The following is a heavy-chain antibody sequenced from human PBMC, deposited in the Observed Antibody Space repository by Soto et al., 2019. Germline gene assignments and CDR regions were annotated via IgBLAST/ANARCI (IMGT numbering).Heavy chain of an antibody. J-gene: IGHJ4*02. Sequence: QVQLQESGPGLVKPSQTLSLTCTVSGGSISSGGYYWSWIRQHPGKGLEWIWYIYYSGSTYYNPSLKSRVTISVDTSKNPFSLKLSSVTAADTAVYYCAREGGIVGATAADYWGQGTLVTVSS. V-gene: IGHV4-31*03. CDR2: IYYSGST. CDR1: GGSISSGGYY. D-gene: IGHD1-26*01. CDR3: AREGGIVGATAADY.